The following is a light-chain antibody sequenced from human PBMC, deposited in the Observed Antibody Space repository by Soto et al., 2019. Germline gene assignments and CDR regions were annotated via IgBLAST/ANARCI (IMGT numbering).Light chain of an antibody. J-gene: IGKJ2*01. Sequence: DIQMTQSPSTLSASVGDGVTITCRASQNISVWLAWYQKRPGKAPKFLIYDASNLETGVSSSFSGSGSGTEFTLTIRSLQPDDFATYYCQQYDSSSPTFGQGTKLEIK. CDR2: DAS. CDR3: QQYDSSSPT. CDR1: QNISVW. V-gene: IGKV1-5*01.